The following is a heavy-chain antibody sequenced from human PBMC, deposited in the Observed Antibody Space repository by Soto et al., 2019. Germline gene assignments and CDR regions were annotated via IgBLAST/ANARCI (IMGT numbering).Heavy chain of an antibody. CDR2: INAFDDDP. CDR1: AYTFTSYH. Sequence: QAQLEQSGPEVKRPGASLKVSCKASAYTFTSYHISWVRQAPGQGLEWIGWINAFDDDPNYSQKFQDRVTMTAHRSTDTAYLDLRSLGSDDTAIYYCARNLYGRAFDIWGQGTMVTVSS. D-gene: IGHD2-8*01. CDR3: ARNLYGRAFDI. V-gene: IGHV1-18*04. J-gene: IGHJ3*02.